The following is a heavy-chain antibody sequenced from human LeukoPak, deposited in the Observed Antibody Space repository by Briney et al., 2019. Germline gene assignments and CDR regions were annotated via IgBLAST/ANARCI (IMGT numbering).Heavy chain of an antibody. J-gene: IGHJ4*02. V-gene: IGHV3-48*03. CDR1: VFTVSSYE. Sequence: PGGSLRLSCAASVFTVSSYEMIWRRQAPGRGLEWVSYISSSGKTIYYADSVKGRFTISRDNAKNSLYLHMNSLRDEDTAVYYCASRVVSEFDYWGQGTLVTVSS. CDR2: ISSSGKTI. D-gene: IGHD3-22*01. CDR3: ASRVVSEFDY.